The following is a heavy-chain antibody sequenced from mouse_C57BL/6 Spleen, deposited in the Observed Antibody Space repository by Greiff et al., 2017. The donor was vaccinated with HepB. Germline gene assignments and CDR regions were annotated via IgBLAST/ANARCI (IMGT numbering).Heavy chain of an antibody. D-gene: IGHD1-1*01. CDR1: GFSLTSYG. V-gene: IGHV2-2*01. CDR3: ARNRYYYGSSPYYAMDY. CDR2: IWSGGST. J-gene: IGHJ4*01. Sequence: QVQLQQSGPGLVQPSQSLSITCTVSGFSLTSYGVHWVRQSPGKGLEWLGVIWSGGSTDYNAAFISRLSISKDNSKSQVFFKMISLQADDTAIYYCARNRYYYGSSPYYAMDYWGQGTSVTVSS.